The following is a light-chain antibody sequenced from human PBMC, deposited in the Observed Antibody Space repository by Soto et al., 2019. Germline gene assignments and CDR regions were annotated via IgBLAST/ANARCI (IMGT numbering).Light chain of an antibody. CDR2: TAS. CDR1: KGINSY. CDR3: QQLNHYPLT. V-gene: IGKV1-9*01. Sequence: DIQLTQSPSFLSASVGDRVTITCRASKGINSYLAWYQQKPGEAPKFLIYTASTLQSGVPSRFSGSGSGTEFTLTISSLQPEDFATYFCQQLNHYPLTFGGGTKVEIK. J-gene: IGKJ4*01.